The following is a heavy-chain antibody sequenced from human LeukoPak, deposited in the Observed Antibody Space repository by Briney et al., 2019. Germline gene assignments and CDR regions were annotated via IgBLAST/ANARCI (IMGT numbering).Heavy chain of an antibody. V-gene: IGHV3-15*01. CDR2: IKSKTDGGTT. CDR3: TGIDYGDPYYFDY. D-gene: IGHD4-17*01. CDR1: GFTFSNAW. Sequence: GGSLRLSCAASGFTFSNAWKSWVRQAPGKGLEWIGRIKSKTDGGTTDYAAPVKGRFTISRDDSKNTLYLQMNSLKTEDTAVYYCTGIDYGDPYYFDYWGQGTLVTVSS. J-gene: IGHJ4*02.